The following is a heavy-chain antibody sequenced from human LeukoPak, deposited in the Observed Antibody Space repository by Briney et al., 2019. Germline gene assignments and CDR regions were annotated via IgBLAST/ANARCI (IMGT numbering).Heavy chain of an antibody. V-gene: IGHV1-24*01. Sequence: ASVKVSCKVSGYTLTELSMHWVRQAPGKGLEWMGGFDPEDGETIYAQKFQGRVTMTEDTSTDTAYMELSSLRSEDTAVYYCAREQTYHTAAGNGRLYYFDYWGQGTLVTVSS. CDR2: FDPEDGET. D-gene: IGHD6-13*01. CDR1: GYTLTELS. CDR3: AREQTYHTAAGNGRLYYFDY. J-gene: IGHJ4*02.